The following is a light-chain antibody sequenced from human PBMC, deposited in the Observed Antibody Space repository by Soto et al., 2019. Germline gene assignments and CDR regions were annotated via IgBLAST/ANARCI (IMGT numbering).Light chain of an antibody. J-gene: IGLJ1*01. CDR1: SSDVGSYTY. Sequence: QSALTQPASVSGSPGQSIAISCTGTSSDVGSYTYVSWYQQHPGKAPKLMIFDVSNRPSGVSDRFSGSKSGNTASLTISGLQAGDEADYYCSSYTISSTYVFGTGTKVTVL. CDR3: SSYTISSTYV. CDR2: DVS. V-gene: IGLV2-14*01.